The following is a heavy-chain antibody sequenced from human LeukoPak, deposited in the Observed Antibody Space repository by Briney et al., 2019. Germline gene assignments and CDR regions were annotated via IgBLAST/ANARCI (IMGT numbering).Heavy chain of an antibody. CDR3: ARDMSSRYSTDY. V-gene: IGHV1-18*01. CDR2: ISAYNGNT. J-gene: IGHJ4*02. D-gene: IGHD3-16*02. CDR1: GYTFTSYG. Sequence: ASVKVSCKASGYTFTSYGISWVRQAPGQGLEWMGWISAYNGNTNYAQKLQGRVTMTRDMSTSTAYMELSSLRSEDTAVYYCARDMSSRYSTDYWGQGTLVTVSS.